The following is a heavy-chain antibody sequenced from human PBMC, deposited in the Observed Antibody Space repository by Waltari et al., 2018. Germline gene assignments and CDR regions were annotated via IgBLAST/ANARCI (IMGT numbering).Heavy chain of an antibody. D-gene: IGHD2-2*01. V-gene: IGHV3-9*01. CDR3: AKDIRAVVPAAIAMDV. J-gene: IGHJ6*03. CDR2: ISWNSGSI. CDR1: GFTFDDYA. Sequence: EVQLVESGGGLVQPGRSLRLSCAASGFTFDDYAMHWVRQAPGKGLEWVSGISWNSGSIGYEDSVKGRFTSSRDNAKNALYLQMNRLRAEDTALYYCAKDIRAVVPAAIAMDVWGKGTTVTVSS.